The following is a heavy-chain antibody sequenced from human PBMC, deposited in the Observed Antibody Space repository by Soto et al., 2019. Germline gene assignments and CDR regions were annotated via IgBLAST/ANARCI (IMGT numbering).Heavy chain of an antibody. CDR1: VGTFSSYA. D-gene: IGHD2-21*02. V-gene: IGHV1-69*13. Sequence: SVKVCCKASVGTFSSYAISWVRQAPGQGLEWMGGIIPIFGTANYAQKFQGRVTITADESTSTAYMELSSLRSEDTAVYYCARPLAYCGGDCYSEPYYYYYGMDVWGQGTTVTV. J-gene: IGHJ6*02. CDR2: IIPIFGTA. CDR3: ARPLAYCGGDCYSEPYYYYYGMDV.